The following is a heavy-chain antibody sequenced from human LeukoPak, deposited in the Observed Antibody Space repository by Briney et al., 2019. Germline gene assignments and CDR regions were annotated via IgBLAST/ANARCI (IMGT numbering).Heavy chain of an antibody. Sequence: PSETLSLTCSVSGRSISSSSYYWGRIRQSPGKGLEWIEDIYYSGRTYNKNPSLESRVTISIDTSKSQFSLKLSSVSAADTAIYYCASVGKLGYYFDFWGQGTLVTVSS. D-gene: IGHD2-2*03. V-gene: IGHV4-39*01. J-gene: IGHJ4*02. CDR3: ASVGKLGYYFDF. CDR2: IYYSGRT. CDR1: GRSISSSSYY.